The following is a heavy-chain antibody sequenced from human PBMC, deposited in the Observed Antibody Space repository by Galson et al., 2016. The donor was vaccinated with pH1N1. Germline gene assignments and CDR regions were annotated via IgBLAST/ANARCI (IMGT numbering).Heavy chain of an antibody. J-gene: IGHJ5*02. CDR1: GYMFTSYG. CDR3: ARLSGSRWLDP. Sequence: SGAEVKEPGASVKVSCKASGYMFTSYGITWVRQAPGQGLEWMGLISGYNGNTNYAQKFRGRLTMTTDTSTTTAYMELRSLRSDDTAFYYCARLSGSRWLDPWGQGTLVTVSS. CDR2: ISGYNGNT. D-gene: IGHD3-10*01. V-gene: IGHV1-18*01.